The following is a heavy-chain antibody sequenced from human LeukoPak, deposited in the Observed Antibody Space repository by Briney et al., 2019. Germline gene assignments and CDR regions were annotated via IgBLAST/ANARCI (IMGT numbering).Heavy chain of an antibody. J-gene: IGHJ6*02. CDR1: GFTFNRCG. V-gene: IGHV3-30*02. CDR3: VKSSGTEDYGMDA. Sequence: PGGSLRLSCVASGFTFNRCGMHWVRHAPGKGLESVARILYDGSREYYADSVEGRFTIARDNSKNTLYLEMNSLREEDTAVYYCVKSSGTEDYGMDAWGPGTTVTVSS. D-gene: IGHD3-10*01. CDR2: ILYDGSRE.